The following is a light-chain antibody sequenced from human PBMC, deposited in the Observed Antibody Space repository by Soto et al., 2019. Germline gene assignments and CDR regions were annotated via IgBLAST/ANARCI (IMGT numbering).Light chain of an antibody. CDR2: EVN. CDR3: LATTTSRTRV. J-gene: IGLJ1*01. Sequence: QSALTQPASLSGSPGQSITISCTGTSSDIGAYDYVSWFQQHPGKAPKLMSSEVNNRPSGVSNRFSGSKSGNTASLTISGLPVEDAAEDFCLATTTSRTRVFGTGTKVPGL. V-gene: IGLV2-14*01. CDR1: SSDIGAYDY.